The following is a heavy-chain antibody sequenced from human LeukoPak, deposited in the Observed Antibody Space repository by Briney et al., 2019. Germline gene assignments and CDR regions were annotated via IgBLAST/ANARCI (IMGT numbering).Heavy chain of an antibody. D-gene: IGHD1-1*01. CDR1: GFTFSSYA. V-gene: IGHV3-64*01. CDR3: AKESTVRLEYFDL. Sequence: GGSLRLSCAASGFTFSSYAMHWVRQAPGKGLEYVSAISSNGGSTYYANSVKGRFTISRDNSKNTLYLQMGSLRAEDTAVYYCAKESTVRLEYFDLWGRGTLVTVSS. J-gene: IGHJ2*01. CDR2: ISSNGGST.